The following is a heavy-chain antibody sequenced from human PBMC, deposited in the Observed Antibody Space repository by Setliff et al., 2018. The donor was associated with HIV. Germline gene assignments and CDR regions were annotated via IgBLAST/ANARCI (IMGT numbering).Heavy chain of an antibody. CDR1: GDSVISSRFH. Sequence: PSETLSLTCTVSGDSVISSRFHWGWLRQPPGKGLEWIAITHSSGNSYYNPSLEGRVTIAVDMSKSQVSLNLTSVTAADTAVYYCARQAGTYWGFVYYMDVCGKGTTVTSP. V-gene: IGHV4-39*01. CDR3: ARQAGTYWGFVYYMDV. J-gene: IGHJ6*03. CDR2: THSSGNS. D-gene: IGHD7-27*01.